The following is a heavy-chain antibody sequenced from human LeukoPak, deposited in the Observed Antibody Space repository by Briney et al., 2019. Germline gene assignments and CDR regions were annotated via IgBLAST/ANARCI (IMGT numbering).Heavy chain of an antibody. D-gene: IGHD3-3*01. J-gene: IGHJ4*02. CDR1: GLTFSSYA. CDR3: AKGDITIFGVAVLGGGRYFDY. CDR2: PSGWGGGT. Sequence: GESLTLSCAVSGLTFSSYAISWVRHAPGEVLEWVSAPSGWGGGTFYADFVNGRFTISRHNSENTLYLQINSLRAEDTAVYYCAKGDITIFGVAVLGGGRYFDYWGQGTLVSVSS. V-gene: IGHV3-23*01.